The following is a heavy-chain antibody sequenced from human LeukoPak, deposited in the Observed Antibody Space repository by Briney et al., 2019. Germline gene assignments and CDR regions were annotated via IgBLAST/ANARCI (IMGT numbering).Heavy chain of an antibody. J-gene: IGHJ4*02. D-gene: IGHD3-22*01. CDR1: GFTFSSYA. CDR2: IRCSGGST. Sequence: GGSLRLSCAASGFTFSSYAMSWVRDAPGKGLEYVSAIRCSGGSTYYADYVKGRFTISRDNSKNTLYLQMNSLRAEDTAVYYCAKDRSWGIYYDSSGYYGDYWGQGTLVTVSS. V-gene: IGHV3-23*01. CDR3: AKDRSWGIYYDSSGYYGDY.